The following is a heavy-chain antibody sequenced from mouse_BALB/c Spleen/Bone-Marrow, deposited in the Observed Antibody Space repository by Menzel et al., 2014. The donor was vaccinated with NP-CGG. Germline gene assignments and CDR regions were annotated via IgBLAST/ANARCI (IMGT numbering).Heavy chain of an antibody. CDR2: ISSGGGNT. J-gene: IGHJ2*01. CDR3: ARAYYRYPFDY. Sequence: EVQLVESGGGLVKPGGSLKLSCAASGFTFSSYTMSWVRQTPEKRLEWVATISSGGGNTYYPDSMKGRFTISRDNAKNNLYLQMSSLRSEDTALHYCARAYYRYPFDYWGQGTTLTVSS. D-gene: IGHD2-14*01. V-gene: IGHV5-9*03. CDR1: GFTFSSYT.